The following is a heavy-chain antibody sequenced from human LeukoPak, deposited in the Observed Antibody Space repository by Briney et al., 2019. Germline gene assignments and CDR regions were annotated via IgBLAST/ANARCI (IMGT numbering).Heavy chain of an antibody. D-gene: IGHD6-19*01. CDR1: GGSISSSSYY. CDR2: IYYRGST. V-gene: IGHV4-39*01. Sequence: SETLSLTCTVSGGSISSSSYYWGWIRQPPGKGLEWIGSIYYRGSTYYDPSLKSRVTISVDTSKNQFSLKLSSVTAADTAVYYCARHRGLGFDYWGQGTLVTVSS. J-gene: IGHJ4*02. CDR3: ARHRGLGFDY.